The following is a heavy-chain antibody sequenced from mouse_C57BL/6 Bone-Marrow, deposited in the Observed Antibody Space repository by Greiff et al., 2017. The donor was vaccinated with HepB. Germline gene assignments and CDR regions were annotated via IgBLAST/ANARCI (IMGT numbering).Heavy chain of an antibody. V-gene: IGHV1-64*01. CDR2: IHPNSGST. Sequence: VQLQQPGAELVKPGASVKLSCKASGYTFTSYWMHWVKQRPGQGLEWIGMIHPNSGSTNYNEKFKSKATLTVDKSSSTAYMQLSSLTSEDSAVYYCARPYYGSSPGFAYWGQGTLVTVSA. J-gene: IGHJ3*01. D-gene: IGHD1-1*01. CDR1: GYTFTSYW. CDR3: ARPYYGSSPGFAY.